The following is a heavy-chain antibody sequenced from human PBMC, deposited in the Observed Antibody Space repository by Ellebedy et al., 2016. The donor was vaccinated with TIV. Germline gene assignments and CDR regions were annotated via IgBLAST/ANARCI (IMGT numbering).Heavy chain of an antibody. D-gene: IGHD3-22*01. V-gene: IGHV3-72*01. CDR2: LRKRTNGYTT. J-gene: IGHJ4*02. CDR3: VRRGPYFDGYDY. Sequence: PGGSLRLSCSASGFTFGDHYMDWVRQAPGKGLEWVGRLRKRTNGYTTEYAASVKGRFTISRDDLENSLYPQMNSLTTEDTAVYYCVRRGPYFDGYDYWGQGTLVTVSS. CDR1: GFTFGDHY.